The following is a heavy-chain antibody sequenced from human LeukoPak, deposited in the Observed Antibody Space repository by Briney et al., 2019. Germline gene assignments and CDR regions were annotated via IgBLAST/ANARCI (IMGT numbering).Heavy chain of an antibody. CDR1: GYTLTELS. CDR2: INPSGGST. CDR3: ARDNYDFWSGYYTVGYFDY. D-gene: IGHD3-3*01. V-gene: IGHV1-46*01. Sequence: ASVKVSCKVSGYTLTELSMHWVRPAPGQGLEWMGIINPSGGSTSYAQKFQGRVTMTRDTSTSTVYMELSSLRSEDTAVYYCARDNYDFWSGYYTVGYFDYWGQGTLVTVSS. J-gene: IGHJ4*02.